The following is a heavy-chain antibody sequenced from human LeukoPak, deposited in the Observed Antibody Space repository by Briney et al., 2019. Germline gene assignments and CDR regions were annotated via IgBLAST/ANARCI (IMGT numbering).Heavy chain of an antibody. Sequence: ASVKVSCKASGYTFTGYYMHWVRQAPGQGREWMGWINPNSGGTNYAQKFQGGVTMTRDTSISTAYMELSRLRSDDTAVYYCARGPRIVGATTPAGYWGQGTLVTVSS. J-gene: IGHJ4*02. D-gene: IGHD1-26*01. CDR2: INPNSGGT. CDR1: GYTFTGYY. V-gene: IGHV1-2*02. CDR3: ARGPRIVGATTPAGY.